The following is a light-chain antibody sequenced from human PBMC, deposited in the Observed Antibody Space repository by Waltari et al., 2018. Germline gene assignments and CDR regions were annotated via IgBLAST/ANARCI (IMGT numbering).Light chain of an antibody. V-gene: IGLV2-14*01. Sequence: QSALTQPASVSGSPGQSTPISCTGTSSDVGGYNYDSWYQQHPGKAPKRMIYDVSNRPSGVSNRFSGSKSGNTASLTISGLQAEDEADYYCSSYTSSSTLMFGGGTKLTVL. J-gene: IGLJ3*02. CDR1: SSDVGGYNY. CDR3: SSYTSSSTLM. CDR2: DVS.